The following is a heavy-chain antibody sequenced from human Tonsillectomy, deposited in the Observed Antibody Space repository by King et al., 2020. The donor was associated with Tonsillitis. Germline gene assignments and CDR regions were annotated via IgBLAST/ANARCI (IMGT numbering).Heavy chain of an antibody. V-gene: IGHV5-10-1*03. CDR1: GYTFTNYW. D-gene: IGHD1-26*01. CDR2: IDPSDSQT. CDR3: ARSHSGSYDY. J-gene: IGHJ4*02. Sequence: VQLVQSGEEVKKPGESLRISCKGSGYTFTNYWITWVRQMPGKGLEWMGRIDPSDSQTNYSPSFQGHVTISTDKSISTAYLQWSSLKASDTAIYYCARSHSGSYDYWGQGTLVTVSS.